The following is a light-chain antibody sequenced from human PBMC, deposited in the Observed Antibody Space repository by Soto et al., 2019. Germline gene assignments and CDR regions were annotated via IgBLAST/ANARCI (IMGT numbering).Light chain of an antibody. Sequence: DIQMTQSPSSVSASVGDRVTITCRASQAIDSWLAWYQQKPGEAPKLLIFTGSLLHSGVPPRFSGSGSGTNFTLTISSLQPEDVATYYCQKYNSAPWTFGQGTKVEIK. CDR3: QKYNSAPWT. CDR2: TGS. CDR1: QAIDSW. J-gene: IGKJ1*01. V-gene: IGKV1-12*01.